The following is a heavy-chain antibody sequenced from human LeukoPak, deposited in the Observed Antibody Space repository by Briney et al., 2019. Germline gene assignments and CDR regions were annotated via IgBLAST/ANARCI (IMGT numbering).Heavy chain of an antibody. CDR2: ISAYNGNT. J-gene: IGHJ5*02. D-gene: IGHD3-3*01. CDR3: ARAATIFGVVIPDLNWFDP. CDR1: GYTFTSYG. V-gene: IGHV1-18*01. Sequence: ASVKVCCKASGYTFTSYGISWVRQAPGQGLEWMGWISAYNGNTNYAQKLQGRVTMTTDTSTSTAYMELRSLRSDDTAVYYCARAATIFGVVIPDLNWFDPWGQGTLVTVSS.